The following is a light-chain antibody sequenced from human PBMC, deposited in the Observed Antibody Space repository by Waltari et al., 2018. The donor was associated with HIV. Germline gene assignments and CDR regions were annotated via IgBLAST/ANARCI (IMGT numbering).Light chain of an antibody. CDR2: DAS. V-gene: IGKV1-33*01. J-gene: IGKJ5*01. CDR1: QDIRKY. CDR3: QQYDNVPSIT. Sequence: DIQMTQSPSSLSASVGDRVSITCQASQDIRKYFNWYQQKPGKAPNLLIYDASNLIKGVPSRFSGSGSGTDFTFTISSLRPEDIATYYCQQYDNVPSITFGQGTRLEI.